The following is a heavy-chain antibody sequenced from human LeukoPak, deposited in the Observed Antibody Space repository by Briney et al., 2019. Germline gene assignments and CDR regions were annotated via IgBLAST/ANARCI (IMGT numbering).Heavy chain of an antibody. CDR2: IYYSGST. Sequence: SETLSLTCAVSGVSISSFSYYWGWIRQPPGKGLEWIGSIYYSGSTYYDASLKSRVTISVDTSKNQFSLKLRSVTAADTAVYYCARLEWGSRGSGSFDSWGQGILVTVSS. V-gene: IGHV4-39*01. J-gene: IGHJ4*02. D-gene: IGHD6-25*01. CDR3: ARLEWGSRGSGSFDS. CDR1: GVSISSFSYY.